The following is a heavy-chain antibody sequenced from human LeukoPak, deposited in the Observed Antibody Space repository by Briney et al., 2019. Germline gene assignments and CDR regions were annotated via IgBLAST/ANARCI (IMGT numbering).Heavy chain of an antibody. J-gene: IGHJ3*02. D-gene: IGHD5-18*01. Sequence: PGGSLRLSCAASGFTFSYYYMSWIRQAPGKGLEWVSYISSSGSSKYYADSVKGRFTISRDNAKNSLFLQMNSLTAEDSAIYYCAREGYSPGDDAFDIWGQGTMVT. CDR3: AREGYSPGDDAFDI. V-gene: IGHV3-11*01. CDR1: GFTFSYYY. CDR2: ISSSGSSK.